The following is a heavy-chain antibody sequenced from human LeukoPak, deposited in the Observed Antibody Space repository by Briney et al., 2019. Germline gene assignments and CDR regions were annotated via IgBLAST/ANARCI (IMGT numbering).Heavy chain of an antibody. J-gene: IGHJ3*02. V-gene: IGHV3-30-3*01. CDR1: GFTFSSYA. CDR2: ISYDGSNK. Sequence: QSGGSLRLSCAASGFTFSSYAMHWVRQAPGKGLEWVAVISYDGSNKYYADSVKGRFTISRDNSKNTLYLQMNSLRAEDTAVYYCARARVAAAPEVGDFDIWGQGTMVTVSS. CDR3: ARARVAAAPEVGDFDI. D-gene: IGHD6-13*01.